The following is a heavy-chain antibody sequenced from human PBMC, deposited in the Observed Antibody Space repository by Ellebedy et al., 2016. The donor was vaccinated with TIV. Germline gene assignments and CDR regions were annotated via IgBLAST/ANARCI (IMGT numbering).Heavy chain of an antibody. CDR2: IQQGGGET. Sequence: GESLKISCAASGFNFKDYWMSWARQAPGKGLEWVAIIQQGGGETSYVDAAKGRFTISRDNAKRSLYLQMNSLRAEDTAIYYCAKSHDNSGYHYVGAFDIWGQGTMVIVSS. D-gene: IGHD3-22*01. CDR3: AKSHDNSGYHYVGAFDI. V-gene: IGHV3-7*03. CDR1: GFNFKDYW. J-gene: IGHJ3*02.